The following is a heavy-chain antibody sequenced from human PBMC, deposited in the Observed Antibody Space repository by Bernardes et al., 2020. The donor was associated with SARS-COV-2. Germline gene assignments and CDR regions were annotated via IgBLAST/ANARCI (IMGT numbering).Heavy chain of an antibody. J-gene: IGHJ6*02. D-gene: IGHD3-3*01. CDR3: ARIERYDFWSYYYGMDV. Sequence: SGPTLGKPTETLTLTCTVSGFSLSNVRMGVSWIRQPPGKALEWLAHIFSNDEKSYSTSLQSRLTISKDTSKSQVVLTMTSMDPVDTATYYCARIERYDFWSYYYGMDVWGQGTTVTVSS. CDR1: GFSLSNVRMG. CDR2: IFSNDEK. V-gene: IGHV2-26*01.